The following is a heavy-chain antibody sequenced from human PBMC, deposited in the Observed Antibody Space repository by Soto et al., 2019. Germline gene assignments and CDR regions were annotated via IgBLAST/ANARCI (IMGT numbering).Heavy chain of an antibody. D-gene: IGHD3-22*01. CDR3: AGLYPYESSGYHLDY. CDR2: IYYLGNT. V-gene: IGHV4-39*01. J-gene: IGHJ4*02. CDR1: GCSISSTSSY. Sequence: SETLSLSCTVSGCSISSTSSYWAWIRQPPGKGLEGVGSIYYLGNTYYNPSLGCRVTISVDTSKNQFSLKLSSVTAADTAVFYCAGLYPYESSGYHLDYWSQGTLVTVSS.